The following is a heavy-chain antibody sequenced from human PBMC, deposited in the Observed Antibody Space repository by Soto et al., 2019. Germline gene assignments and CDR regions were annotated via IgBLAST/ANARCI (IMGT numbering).Heavy chain of an antibody. CDR2: IYYSGST. V-gene: IGHV4-59*01. D-gene: IGHD6-13*01. J-gene: IGHJ4*02. CDR1: GGSISSYY. Sequence: SETLSLTCTVSGGSISSYYWSWIRQPPGKGLEWIGYIYYSGSTNYNPSLKSRVTISVDTSKNQFSLKLSSVTAADTAVYYCAREFGSSWSPPPRTDGYYFDYWGQGTLVTVSS. CDR3: AREFGSSWSPPPRTDGYYFDY.